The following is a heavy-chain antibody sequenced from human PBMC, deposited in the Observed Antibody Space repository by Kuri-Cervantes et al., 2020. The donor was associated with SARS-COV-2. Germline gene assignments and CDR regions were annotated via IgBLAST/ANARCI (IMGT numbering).Heavy chain of an antibody. V-gene: IGHV4-39*07. J-gene: IGHJ4*02. CDR3: ARGGYSSGWYAGY. CDR2: SYYSGST. CDR1: GGSISGCSNY. Sequence: ESLKISCTASGGSISGCSNYWGWHRQRPGQGLEWVGGSYYSGSTYYDPSLKRRVTISVDTSNNQFSLKLSSVTAADTAVYYCARGGYSSGWYAGYWGQGTLVTVSS. D-gene: IGHD6-19*01.